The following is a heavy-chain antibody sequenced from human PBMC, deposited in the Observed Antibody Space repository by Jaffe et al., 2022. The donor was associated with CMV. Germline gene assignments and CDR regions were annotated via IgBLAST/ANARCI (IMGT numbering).Heavy chain of an antibody. J-gene: IGHJ6*03. CDR2: ISSSGSTI. CDR1: GFTFSSYE. Sequence: EVQLVESGGGLVQPGGSLRLSCAASGFTFSSYEMNWVRQAPGKGLEWVSYISSSGSTIYYADSVKGRFTISRDNAKNSLYLQMNSLRAEDTAVYYCASRGPYCSGGSCYSNYYYYYMDVWGKGTTVTVSS. D-gene: IGHD2-15*01. CDR3: ASRGPYCSGGSCYSNYYYYYMDV. V-gene: IGHV3-48*03.